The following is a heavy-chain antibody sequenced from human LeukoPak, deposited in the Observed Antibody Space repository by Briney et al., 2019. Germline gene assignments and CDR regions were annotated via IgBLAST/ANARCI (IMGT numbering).Heavy chain of an antibody. Sequence: ASVKVSCKASGYTFTSHEINWVRQASGQGLEWMGYINPDSGDAGYAREFQGRLTVTRDNSITTAYMELDSLTAADTAVYYCTRGWDHWGLGTLVTVSS. CDR3: TRGWDH. CDR1: GYTFTSHE. CDR2: INPDSGDA. J-gene: IGHJ4*02. V-gene: IGHV1-8*01.